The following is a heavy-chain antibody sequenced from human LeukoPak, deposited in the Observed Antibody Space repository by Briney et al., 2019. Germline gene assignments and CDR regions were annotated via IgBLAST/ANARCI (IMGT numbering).Heavy chain of an antibody. CDR3: ATLTGGDDAFDI. V-gene: IGHV4-59*01. CDR2: IFYTGST. J-gene: IGHJ3*02. Sequence: SETLSLTCTVSGGSISSYYWSWLRQPPGKGLEWVGYIFYTGSTNYNPSLKSRVTISVLTSKNRFSLKLSSVTASDTAVYYCATLTGGDDAFDIWGQGTMVTVSS. D-gene: IGHD4-23*01. CDR1: GGSISSYY.